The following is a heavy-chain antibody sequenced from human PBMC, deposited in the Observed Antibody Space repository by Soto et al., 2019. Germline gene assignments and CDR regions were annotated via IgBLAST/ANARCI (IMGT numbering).Heavy chain of an antibody. CDR3: ARERQQLVNCFDP. V-gene: IGHV1-46*01. D-gene: IGHD6-13*01. CDR1: GYTFTSYY. CDR2: INPSGGSK. Sequence: GASVQVSCKASGYTFTSYYMHGVRQAPGQGLEWMGVINPSGGSKSYAQKFQGRVTMTRDTSTSTVYMELSSLRSEDTDVYYCARERQQLVNCFDPWGQGTLVTVSS. J-gene: IGHJ5*02.